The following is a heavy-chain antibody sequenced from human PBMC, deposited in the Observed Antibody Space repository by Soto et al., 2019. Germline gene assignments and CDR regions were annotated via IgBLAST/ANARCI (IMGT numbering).Heavy chain of an antibody. CDR3: ARGRDKRREQPRCPDY. D-gene: IGHD1-26*01. CDR2: IIPIFGTA. J-gene: IGHJ4*02. Sequence: SVKVSCKASGGTFSSYAISWVRQAPGQGLEWMGGIIPIFGTANYAQKFQGRVTMTRNTSISTAYMELSSLKSEDTAVYYCARGRDKRREQPRCPDYWGQGTQVTVSS. CDR1: GGTFSSYA. V-gene: IGHV1-69*05.